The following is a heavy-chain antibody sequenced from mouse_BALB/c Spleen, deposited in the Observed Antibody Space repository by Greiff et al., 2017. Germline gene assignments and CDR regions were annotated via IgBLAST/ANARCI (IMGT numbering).Heavy chain of an antibody. CDR2: IWSGGST. CDR1: GFSLTSYG. D-gene: IGHD1-1*01. V-gene: IGHV2-2*02. J-gene: IGHJ4*01. Sequence: QVQLQQSGPGLVQPSQSLSITCTVSGFSLTSYGVHWVRQSPGKGLEWLGVIWSGGSTDYNAAFISRLSISKDNSKSQVFFKMNSLQANDTAIYYCARIYGSSEDYAMDYWGQGTSVTVSS. CDR3: ARIYGSSEDYAMDY.